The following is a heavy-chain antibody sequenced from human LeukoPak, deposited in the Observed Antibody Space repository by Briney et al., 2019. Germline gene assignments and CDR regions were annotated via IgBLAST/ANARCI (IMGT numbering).Heavy chain of an antibody. CDR2: ISSSSSYI. Sequence: PGGSLRLSCAASGFTFSSYSMNWVRQAPGKGLEWVSSISSSSSYIYYADSVKGRFTISRDNAKNSLYLQMNSLRAEDTAVYYCARDRPYYDSSGYDYWGQGTLVTVSS. V-gene: IGHV3-21*01. D-gene: IGHD3-22*01. CDR1: GFTFSSYS. J-gene: IGHJ4*02. CDR3: ARDRPYYDSSGYDY.